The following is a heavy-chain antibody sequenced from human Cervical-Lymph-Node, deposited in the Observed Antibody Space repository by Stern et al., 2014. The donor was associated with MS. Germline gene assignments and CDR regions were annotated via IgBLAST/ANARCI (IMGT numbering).Heavy chain of an antibody. V-gene: IGHV1-69*01. D-gene: IGHD1-1*01. CDR3: ARGPYNRDFFEY. J-gene: IGHJ4*02. CDR2: IIPTVGTA. Sequence: VQLVQSGAEGRKPGSSVKVSCKASGGTFSRYGISWVRQAPGQGLEWVGGIIPTVGTADYAEQFQGRVTITADGSTSTAYMELSSLTSADTAVYYCARGPYNRDFFEYWGQGTLVTVSS. CDR1: GGTFSRYG.